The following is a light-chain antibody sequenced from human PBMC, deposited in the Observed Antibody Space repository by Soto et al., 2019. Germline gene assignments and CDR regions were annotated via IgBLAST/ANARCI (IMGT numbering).Light chain of an antibody. Sequence: QSVLTQPPSVSGAPGQTVTISCTGTTSNVHWYQQLPGTAPKLLIFDNSNRPSGVPDRFSASKSGTSASLAISGLQSEDEADYYCQFFDTSRTGSFVFGGGTKLTVL. V-gene: IGLV1-40*01. CDR2: DNS. CDR3: QFFDTSRTGSFV. J-gene: IGLJ3*02. CDR1: TSN.